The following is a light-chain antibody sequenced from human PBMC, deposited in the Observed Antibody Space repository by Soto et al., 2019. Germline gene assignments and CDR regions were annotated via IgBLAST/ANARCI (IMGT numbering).Light chain of an antibody. CDR3: NSYTSSRTYV. J-gene: IGLJ1*01. Sequence: QSALTQPASVSGSPGQSIAISCTGTSSDVGSYNYVSWYQQHPGKAPKLMIYDVSNRPSGVSDRFSGSKSGNTASLTISGLQAEDEADYFCNSYTSSRTYVFGTGTKDTVL. CDR2: DVS. CDR1: SSDVGSYNY. V-gene: IGLV2-14*03.